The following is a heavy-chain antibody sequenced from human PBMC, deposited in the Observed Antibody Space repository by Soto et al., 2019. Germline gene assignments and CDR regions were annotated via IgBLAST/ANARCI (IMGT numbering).Heavy chain of an antibody. D-gene: IGHD6-19*01. CDR1: GFTFSIHE. V-gene: IGHV3-48*03. Sequence: EVQLVESGGGLVQPGGSLRLSCAASGFTFSIHEMNWVRQAPGEGLEWVSYISSIGVATYYADSVKGRFTISRDNAKNSLFLQMNSLRAEDTAVYYCAREGRVGGIDYWGQVTPVTVSS. J-gene: IGHJ4*02. CDR2: ISSIGVAT. CDR3: AREGRVGGIDY.